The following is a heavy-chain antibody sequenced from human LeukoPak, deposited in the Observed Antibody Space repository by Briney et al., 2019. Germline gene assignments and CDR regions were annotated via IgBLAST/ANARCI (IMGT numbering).Heavy chain of an antibody. D-gene: IGHD3-3*01. CDR3: ARGYYDFWSGYPAGMDV. J-gene: IGHJ6*01. Sequence: GSSVKVSCKASGGTFSSYAISWVRQAPGQGLEWMGGIIPIFGTANYAQKFQGRVTITAGESTSTAYMELSSLRSEDTAVYYCARGYYDFWSGYPAGMDVWGQGTTVTVSS. CDR2: IIPIFGTA. V-gene: IGHV1-69*01. CDR1: GGTFSSYA.